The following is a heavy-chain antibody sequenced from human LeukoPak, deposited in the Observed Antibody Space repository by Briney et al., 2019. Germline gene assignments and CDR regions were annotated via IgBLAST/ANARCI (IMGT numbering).Heavy chain of an antibody. Sequence: ASVPVSCKASGYTFTGYYMHWVRQAPGQGLDWMGWINPNSGGTNYAQKFQGRVTMTTDTSISTAFMELSRLRSDDTAVYYCARDNGWSRWKLDYWGQGTLAPVSS. CDR3: ARDNGWSRWKLDY. V-gene: IGHV1-2*02. CDR2: INPNSGGT. D-gene: IGHD6-13*01. CDR1: GYTFTGYY. J-gene: IGHJ4*02.